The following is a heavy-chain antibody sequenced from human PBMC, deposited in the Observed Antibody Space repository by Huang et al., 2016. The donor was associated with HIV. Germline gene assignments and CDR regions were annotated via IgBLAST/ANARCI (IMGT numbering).Heavy chain of an antibody. CDR2: KSNDGSNN. J-gene: IGHJ3*02. CDR1: GFPFNNHA. V-gene: IGHV3-30-3*01. D-gene: IGHD5-18*01. CDR3: ARAKDTWDAYDI. Sequence: QVQLVESGGGVVQPGRSLRLSCAASGFPFNNHAMHWVRQAPGKGLDWGEVKSNDGSNNYYADSGKGRFTISRDSSKSTLFLHMTSLRTEDTAVYYCARAKDTWDAYDIWGQGTMVIVSS.